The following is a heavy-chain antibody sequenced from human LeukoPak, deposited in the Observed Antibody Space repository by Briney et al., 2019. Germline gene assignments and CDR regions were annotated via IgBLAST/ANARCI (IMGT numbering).Heavy chain of an antibody. J-gene: IGHJ4*02. CDR1: TFTFGSYS. Sequence: GGSLRLSCATSTFTFGSYSMNWVRQAPGKGLEWVSYSEYSGTTSYYADSVKGRFTVSRDNAKNSLYLQMSSLRDEDTAVYYCARISGFTLDYWGPGTLVTASS. V-gene: IGHV3-48*02. CDR3: ARISGFTLDY. CDR2: SEYSGTTS.